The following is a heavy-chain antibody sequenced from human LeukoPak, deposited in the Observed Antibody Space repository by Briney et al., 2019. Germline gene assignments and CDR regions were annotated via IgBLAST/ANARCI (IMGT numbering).Heavy chain of an antibody. CDR3: ARGDPHADL. J-gene: IGHJ5*02. CDR1: GFTFSSYA. Sequence: GGSLRLSCAASGFTFSSYAVSWVRQAPGKGLEWIADITISGQTKNYADSVKGRFTISRDNAMSSLYLQMNSLRVEDTGVFYCARGDPHADLWGQGTLVTVSS. CDR2: ITISGQTK. V-gene: IGHV3-48*03.